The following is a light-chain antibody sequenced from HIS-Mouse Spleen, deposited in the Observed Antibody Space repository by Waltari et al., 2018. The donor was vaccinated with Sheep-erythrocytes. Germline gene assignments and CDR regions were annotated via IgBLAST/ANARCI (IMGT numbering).Light chain of an antibody. CDR1: QSISSY. Sequence: DIQMTQSPSSLSASVRDRVTITCRASQSISSYLNWYQQKPGKAPKLLIYAASSLQSGVPSRFSGSGSGTDFTLTISSLQPEDFATYYCQQSYSTPQFTFGPGTKVEIK. V-gene: IGKV1-39*01. CDR3: QQSYSTPQFT. CDR2: AAS. J-gene: IGKJ3*01.